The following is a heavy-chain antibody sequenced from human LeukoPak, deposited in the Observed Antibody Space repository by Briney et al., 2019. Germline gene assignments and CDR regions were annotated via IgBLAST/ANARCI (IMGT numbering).Heavy chain of an antibody. CDR2: IYYSGNT. CDR3: ARLWSGLRPPDY. CDR1: GGSISSNNYY. Sequence: PSDTLSLTCTVSGGSISSNNYYWGWIRQPPGKGLEWIGSIYYSGNTYYNPSLKNQVTISVDTPKNQFSLKLSSVTAADTAVFYCARLWSGLRPPDYWGQGTLVTVSS. V-gene: IGHV4-39*01. J-gene: IGHJ4*02. D-gene: IGHD3-3*01.